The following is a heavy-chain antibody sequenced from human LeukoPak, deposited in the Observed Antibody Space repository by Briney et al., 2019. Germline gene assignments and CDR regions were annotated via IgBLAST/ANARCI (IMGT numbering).Heavy chain of an antibody. V-gene: IGHV4-59*01. CDR1: GGSMSYYY. CDR2: KYYDGNSGNT. D-gene: IGHD1-1*01. CDR3: VRPESVGTKYRFDY. Sequence: SSETLSLTCSVSGGSMSYYYWTWIRQTPGKGLEWIGYKYYDGNSGNTNYNPSLESRVTISVDTSKNHVSLNLTSVTAADTAVYHCVRPESVGTKYRFDYWGQGALVTVSS. J-gene: IGHJ4*02.